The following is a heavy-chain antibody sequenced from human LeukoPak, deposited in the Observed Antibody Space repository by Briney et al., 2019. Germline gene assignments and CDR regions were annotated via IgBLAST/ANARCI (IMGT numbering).Heavy chain of an antibody. CDR3: ARETAHCGGDCFDY. CDR1: GFTFSTYE. Sequence: GGSLRLSCAASGFTFSTYEFNWVRQAPGKGLEWVAYIGVGGNSIYYADSVRGRFTTSRDNAQNSLYQEMNSLRVEDMALYYCARETAHCGGDCFDYWGQGTLVTVSS. J-gene: IGHJ4*02. D-gene: IGHD2-21*01. CDR2: IGVGGNSI. V-gene: IGHV3-48*03.